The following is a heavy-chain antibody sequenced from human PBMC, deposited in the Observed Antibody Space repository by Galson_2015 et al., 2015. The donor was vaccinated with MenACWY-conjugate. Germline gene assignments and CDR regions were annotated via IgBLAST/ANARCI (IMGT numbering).Heavy chain of an antibody. V-gene: IGHV3-21*01. Sequence: SLRLSCAVSGFTFSNYNMNWVRQAPGKGLEWVSSLTSSSTYIKYADSVKGRFTISRDNTNNLLYLQMNSLRAEDTAVYYCARDLAVTGIWYFDLWRRGSLVTVSS. CDR3: ARDLAVTGIWYFDL. J-gene: IGHJ2*01. CDR1: GFTFSNYN. D-gene: IGHD6-19*01. CDR2: LTSSSTYI.